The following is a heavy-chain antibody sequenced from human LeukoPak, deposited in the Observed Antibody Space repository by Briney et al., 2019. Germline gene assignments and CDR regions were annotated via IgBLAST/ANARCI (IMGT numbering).Heavy chain of an antibody. Sequence: ASVKVSCKASGYTFTGYYMYWVRQAPGQGLEWMGRINPNSGGTDYAQNFQGRVTMTRDTSISTAYMELSRLRSDDTAVYYCARGYCSGGTCYLVENWFDPWDQGTLVTVSS. J-gene: IGHJ5*02. CDR2: INPNSGGT. CDR3: ARGYCSGGTCYLVENWFDP. D-gene: IGHD2-15*01. CDR1: GYTFTGYY. V-gene: IGHV1-2*06.